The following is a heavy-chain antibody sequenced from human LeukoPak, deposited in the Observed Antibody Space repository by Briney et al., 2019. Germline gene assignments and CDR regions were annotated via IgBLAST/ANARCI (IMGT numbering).Heavy chain of an antibody. D-gene: IGHD2-2*01. Sequence: GGSLRLSCAASGFTFRNYAMHWVRQAPGKGLEWVEVMSYDGSYTYSAVSVKGRFTISRDNSKNTLYLQMSSLEFEDTAVYYCARDRDSTSTSYYYMDVWGKGTTVAVSS. J-gene: IGHJ6*03. CDR2: MSYDGSYT. CDR3: ARDRDSTSTSYYYMDV. CDR1: GFTFRNYA. V-gene: IGHV3-30*15.